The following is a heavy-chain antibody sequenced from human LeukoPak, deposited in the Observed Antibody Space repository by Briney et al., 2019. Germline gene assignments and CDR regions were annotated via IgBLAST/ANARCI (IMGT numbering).Heavy chain of an antibody. V-gene: IGHV4-59*01. J-gene: IGHJ4*02. D-gene: IGHD3-3*01. Sequence: SETLSLTCTVSGGSINTYFWSWIRQPPGKGLEWIGYISSGGSTNYNPSLKSRVTISVDTSKNQFSLKLSSVTAADTAVYYCARGGAYYNYWGQGTLVPVSS. CDR3: ARGGAYYNY. CDR1: GGSINTYF. CDR2: ISSGGST.